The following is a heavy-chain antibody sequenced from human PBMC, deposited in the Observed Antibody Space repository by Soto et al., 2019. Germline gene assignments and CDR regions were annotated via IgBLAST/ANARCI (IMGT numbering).Heavy chain of an antibody. V-gene: IGHV3-30*18. CDR2: ISYDGSNK. Sequence: GGSLRLSCAASGFTFSSYCMHWVRQAPGKGLEWVAVISYDGSNKYYADSVKGRFTISRDNSKNTLYLQMNSLRAEDTAVYYRAKDGVQTADYWGQGTLVTVSS. CDR3: AKDGVQTADY. J-gene: IGHJ4*02. CDR1: GFTFSSYC.